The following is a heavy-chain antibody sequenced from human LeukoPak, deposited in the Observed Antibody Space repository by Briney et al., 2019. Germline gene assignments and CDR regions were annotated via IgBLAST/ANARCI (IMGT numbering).Heavy chain of an antibody. V-gene: IGHV6-1*01. D-gene: IGHD6-19*01. Sequence: SQTLSLTCDISGDSVSSNSAAWSWIRQSPSRGLEWLGRTYYRSKWDYDYAESVKSRITINPDTSKNQFSLHLNSVTPEDTAVYYCARGSSGWYWVLDYWGQGTLVTVSS. J-gene: IGHJ4*02. CDR1: GDSVSSNSAA. CDR2: TYYRSKWDY. CDR3: ARGSSGWYWVLDY.